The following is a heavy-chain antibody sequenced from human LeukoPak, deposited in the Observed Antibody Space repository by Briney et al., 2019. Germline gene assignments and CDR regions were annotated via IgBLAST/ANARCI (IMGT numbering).Heavy chain of an antibody. CDR1: GFTFSSYA. J-gene: IGHJ4*02. CDR3: ARMGAIPLDY. V-gene: IGHV3-30-3*01. D-gene: IGHD1-26*01. Sequence: PGRSLRLSCAASGFTFSSYAMHWVRQAPGKGLEWVAVISYDGSNKYYADSVKARFTISRDNSKNTLYLQMNSLRAEDTAVYYCARMGAIPLDYWGQGTLVTVSS. CDR2: ISYDGSNK.